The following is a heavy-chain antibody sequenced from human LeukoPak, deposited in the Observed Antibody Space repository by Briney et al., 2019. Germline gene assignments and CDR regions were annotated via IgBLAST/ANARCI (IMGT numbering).Heavy chain of an antibody. CDR2: ISYDGSNK. CDR3: ARDLRRARDC. J-gene: IGHJ4*02. CDR1: GFTFSSYA. Sequence: GGSLRLSCAASGFTFSSYAMHWVRQAPGKGLEWVAVISYDGSNKYYADSVKGRFTISRDNAKNSLYLQMNSLRAEDRAVYYCARDLRRARDCWGQGTLVTVSS. V-gene: IGHV3-30-3*01.